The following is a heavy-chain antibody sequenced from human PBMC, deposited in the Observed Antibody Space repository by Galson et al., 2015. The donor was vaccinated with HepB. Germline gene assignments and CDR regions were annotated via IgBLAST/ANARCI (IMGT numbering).Heavy chain of an antibody. CDR1: GFTFSSYG. J-gene: IGHJ6*03. CDR2: ISYDGSNK. CDR3: PKDQCSSTSCYSRWYYYYYMDV. V-gene: IGHV3-30*18. D-gene: IGHD2-2*01. Sequence: SLRLSCAASGFTFSSYGMHWVRQAPGKGLEWVAVISYDGSNKYYADSVKGRFTISRDNSKNTLYLQMNSLRAEDTAVYYCPKDQCSSTSCYSRWYYYYYMDVWGKGTTVTVSS.